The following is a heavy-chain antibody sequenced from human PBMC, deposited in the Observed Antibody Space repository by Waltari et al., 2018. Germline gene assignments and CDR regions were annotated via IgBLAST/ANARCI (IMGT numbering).Heavy chain of an antibody. CDR2: IIPIVGTA. V-gene: IGHV1-69*14. CDR3: ARSSGYFDY. J-gene: IGHJ4*02. CDR1: GGTLRRYA. D-gene: IGHD3-22*01. Sequence: QVQLVQSGAEVKKPGSSVKVSCKASGGTLRRYAISWVRQAPGQGLEWMGEIIPIVGTANSTEKFQGRVTITADKSTSTAYMELSSLRSEDTAVYYCARSSGYFDYWCQGTLVTVSS.